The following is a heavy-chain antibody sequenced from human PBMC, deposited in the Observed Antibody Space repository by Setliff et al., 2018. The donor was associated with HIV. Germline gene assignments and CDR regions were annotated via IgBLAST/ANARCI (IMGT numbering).Heavy chain of an antibody. J-gene: IGHJ5*01. CDR3: ARRAKDASARTYNYFDS. CDR2: TYPGDSDT. D-gene: IGHD3-10*01. CDR1: GYTFTNHW. V-gene: IGHV5-51*01. Sequence: GESLKISCEGLGYTFTNHWIAWVRQMPGKGLEWMGVTYPGDSDTRYRPSFQGQVTISADKSIGTAYLQWSSVRSSDTAIYYCARRAKDASARTYNYFDSWGQGTRVTVSS.